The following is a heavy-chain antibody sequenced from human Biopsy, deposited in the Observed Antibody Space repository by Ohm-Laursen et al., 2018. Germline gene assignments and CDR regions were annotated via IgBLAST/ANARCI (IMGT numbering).Heavy chain of an antibody. CDR3: VKQWGGYNFDS. CDR2: IDVSGYNT. Sequence: GSLRLSCAASGFTFHTYAMNWVRQAPGKGLEWVAHIDVSGYNTYYADSVRGRFTISRDNSKQMVHLEINSLTADDTAVYYCVKQWGGYNFDSWGQGTLVTVSS. V-gene: IGHV3-23*01. J-gene: IGHJ5*01. CDR1: GFTFHTYA. D-gene: IGHD1-14*01.